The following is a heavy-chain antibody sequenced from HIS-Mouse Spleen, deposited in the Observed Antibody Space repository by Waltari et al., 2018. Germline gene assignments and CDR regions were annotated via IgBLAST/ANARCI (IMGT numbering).Heavy chain of an antibody. CDR1: GYTFTGYY. CDR3: ARSSLLMVYAIHAFDI. D-gene: IGHD2-8*01. V-gene: IGHV1-2*02. J-gene: IGHJ3*02. Sequence: QVQLVQSGAEVKKPGASVKVSCKASGYTFTGYYMPWVRQAPGQGLEWMGWINPNSGGTNYAQKFQGRVTMTRDTSISTAYMELSRLRSDDTAVYYCARSSLLMVYAIHAFDIWGQGTMVTVSS. CDR2: INPNSGGT.